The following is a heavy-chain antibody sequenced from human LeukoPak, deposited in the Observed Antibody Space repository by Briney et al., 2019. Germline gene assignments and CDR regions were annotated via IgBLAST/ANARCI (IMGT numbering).Heavy chain of an antibody. CDR2: ITTDNGNT. Sequence: ASVKVSCQASGYTFSNYGITWVRQAPGQGLEWMGWITTDNGNTNYAQNLQGRVTMTTDTSTSTAYMELRSLRSDDTAVYYCARGRGSTSRYWGQGTLVTVSS. D-gene: IGHD5-12*01. J-gene: IGHJ4*02. CDR1: GYTFSNYG. CDR3: ARGRGSTSRY. V-gene: IGHV1-18*01.